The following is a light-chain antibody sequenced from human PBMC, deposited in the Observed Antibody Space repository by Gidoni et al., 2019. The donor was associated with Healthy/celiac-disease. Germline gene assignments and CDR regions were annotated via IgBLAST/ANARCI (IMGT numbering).Light chain of an antibody. J-gene: IGKJ1*01. CDR3: QQYNIWSPWT. V-gene: IGKV3-15*01. CDR1: QSVSSN. Sequence: EIVMTQSPATLAVSPGERATLSCRSSQSVSSNLAWYQQKPGQAPRLLIYGASTRATGSPARCSGSGAGTEVILTISSLQSEDVAGYYCQQYNIWSPWTFGQGTKVEIK. CDR2: GAS.